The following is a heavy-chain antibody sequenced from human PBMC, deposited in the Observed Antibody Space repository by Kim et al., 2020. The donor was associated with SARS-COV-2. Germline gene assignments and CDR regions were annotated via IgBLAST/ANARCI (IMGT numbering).Heavy chain of an antibody. CDR2: INSRSDTI. Sequence: LSLTCAASGFTFNTYSMTWVRQAPGKGLEWISYINSRSDTIYYANSVKGRFTISRDNAKNSLYLQMNSLRAEDAAVYYCARYCGGDCYGGWGFDPWGQGTLVTVSS. V-gene: IGHV3-48*04. J-gene: IGHJ5*02. D-gene: IGHD2-21*02. CDR1: GFTFNTYS. CDR3: ARYCGGDCYGGWGFDP.